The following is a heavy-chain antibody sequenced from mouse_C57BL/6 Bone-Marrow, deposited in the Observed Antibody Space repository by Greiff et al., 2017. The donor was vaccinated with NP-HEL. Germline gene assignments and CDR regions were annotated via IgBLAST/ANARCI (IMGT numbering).Heavy chain of an antibody. CDR1: GYTFTSYW. CDR2: IYPGSGST. J-gene: IGHJ3*01. V-gene: IGHV1-55*01. CDR3: ARSDGNYGAY. Sequence: QVQLQQSGAELVKPGASVKMSCKASGYTFTSYWITWVKQRPGQGLEWIGDIYPGSGSTNYNEKFKSKATLTVGTSSSTAYMQLSSLTSEDSAVYYCARSDGNYGAYWGQGTLVTVSA. D-gene: IGHD2-1*01.